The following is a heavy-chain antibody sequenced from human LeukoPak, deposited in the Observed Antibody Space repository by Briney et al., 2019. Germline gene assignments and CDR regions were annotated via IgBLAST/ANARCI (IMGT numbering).Heavy chain of an antibody. J-gene: IGHJ3*02. CDR3: ARQGSRDGYNGPLGAFDI. V-gene: IGHV5-51*01. CDR1: GYSFTSYW. Sequence: GESLKISCKGSGYSFTSYWIGWVRQMPGKGLEWMGIIYPGDSDTRYSPSFQGQVTISADKSISTAYLQWSSLKASDTAMYYCARQGSRDGYNGPLGAFDIWGQGTMVTVSS. D-gene: IGHD5-24*01. CDR2: IYPGDSDT.